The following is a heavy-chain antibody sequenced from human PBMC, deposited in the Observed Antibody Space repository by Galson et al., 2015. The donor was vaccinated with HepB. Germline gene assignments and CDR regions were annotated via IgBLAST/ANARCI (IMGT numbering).Heavy chain of an antibody. CDR3: IQTLRMYTSGWPFDY. CDR2: ISYDGSDK. CDR1: GFTFSSYA. V-gene: IGHV3-30*04. D-gene: IGHD6-19*01. J-gene: IGHJ4*02. Sequence: SLRLSCAASGFTFSSYAMHWVRQAPGKGLDWVAVISYDGSDKYYADSVKGRFTISRDNSKNALYLQMNSLRPEDTAVYYCIQTLRMYTSGWPFDYWGQGTLVTVSS.